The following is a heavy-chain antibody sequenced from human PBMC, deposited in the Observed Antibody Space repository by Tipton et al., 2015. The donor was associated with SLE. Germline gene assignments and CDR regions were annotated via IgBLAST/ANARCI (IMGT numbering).Heavy chain of an antibody. D-gene: IGHD6-19*01. CDR3: ARDLYISGF. J-gene: IGHJ1*01. CDR2: ISGRGGSS. V-gene: IGHV3-23*01. Sequence: SLRLSCTASGFTFIDHYMDWVGQSPGKGLEWVSGISGRGGSSDYADSVKGRFIISRDNSRNTLYLQMNSLGAEDTAVYYCARDLYISGFWGQGTLVNVSA. CDR1: GFTFIDHY.